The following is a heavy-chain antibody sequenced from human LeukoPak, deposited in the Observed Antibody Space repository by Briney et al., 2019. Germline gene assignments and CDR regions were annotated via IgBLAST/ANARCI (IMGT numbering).Heavy chain of an antibody. Sequence: VASVKVSCKASGYTFTGYYKHWVRQAPGQGLEWMGWINPNSGGTNYAQKFQGRVTMTRDTSISTAYMELSRLRSDDTAVYYCARVPPGVAVAGTEVVYWFDPWGQGTLVTVSS. CDR2: INPNSGGT. D-gene: IGHD6-19*01. V-gene: IGHV1-2*02. J-gene: IGHJ5*02. CDR3: ARVPPGVAVAGTEVVYWFDP. CDR1: GYTFTGYY.